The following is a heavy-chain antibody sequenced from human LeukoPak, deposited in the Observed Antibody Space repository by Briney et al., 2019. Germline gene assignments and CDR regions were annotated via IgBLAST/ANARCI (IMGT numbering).Heavy chain of an antibody. V-gene: IGHV4-59*01. Sequence: SETLSLTCTVSGGSISSYYWSWIRQPPGKGLEWIGYIYYSGSSNYNPSLKSRVTISVDTSKNQFSLKLSSVTAADTALYYCARLYCYGSGIYSPFDYWGQGTLVTVSS. CDR1: GGSISSYY. J-gene: IGHJ4*02. D-gene: IGHD3-10*01. CDR2: IYYSGSS. CDR3: ARLYCYGSGIYSPFDY.